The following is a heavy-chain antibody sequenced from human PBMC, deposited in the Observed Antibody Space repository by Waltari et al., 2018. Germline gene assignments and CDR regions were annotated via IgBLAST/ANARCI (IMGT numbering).Heavy chain of an antibody. D-gene: IGHD1-26*01. J-gene: IGHJ4*02. CDR1: GYTFNDHY. CDR3: ARDFRGGSYHFDY. V-gene: IGHV1-2*06. CDR2: INSNSGGT. Sequence: QVQLVQSGAEVTKTGASVKVPCKASGYTFNDHYMHWVRQAPGQGLEWMGRINSNSGGTNYAQKFQGRVTMTTDTSLNTVYMELTRLISDDTAVYYCARDFRGGSYHFDYWGQGTLVTVSS.